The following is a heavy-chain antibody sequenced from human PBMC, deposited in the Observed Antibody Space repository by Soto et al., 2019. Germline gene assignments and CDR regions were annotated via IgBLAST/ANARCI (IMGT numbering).Heavy chain of an antibody. V-gene: IGHV3-48*01. D-gene: IGHD2-21*02. CDR2: ISSSSKTI. CDR1: GITFSSYS. Sequence: EVQLVDSGGGLVQPGGSLRLSCAASGITFSSYSFNWVRQAPGKGPEWISHISSSSKTIYYADSVKGRFTISRDNAKNSLFLQMNSLRGEDTALYYCARDTVYCGGDCSAWGPGTLVIVSS. J-gene: IGHJ5*02. CDR3: ARDTVYCGGDCSA.